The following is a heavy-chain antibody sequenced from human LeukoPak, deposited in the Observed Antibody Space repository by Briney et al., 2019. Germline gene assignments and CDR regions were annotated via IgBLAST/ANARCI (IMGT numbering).Heavy chain of an antibody. CDR1: GFTFSSYA. Sequence: GGSLRLSCAASGFTFSSYAMSWVRQAPGKGLEWVSAISGSGGSTYYADSVKGRFTISRDNSKNTLYLQMNSLRAEDTAVYYCAKNWGRGDYVWGIYRHLDYWGQGTLVTVSS. J-gene: IGHJ4*02. D-gene: IGHD3-16*02. CDR3: AKNWGRGDYVWGIYRHLDY. V-gene: IGHV3-23*01. CDR2: ISGSGGST.